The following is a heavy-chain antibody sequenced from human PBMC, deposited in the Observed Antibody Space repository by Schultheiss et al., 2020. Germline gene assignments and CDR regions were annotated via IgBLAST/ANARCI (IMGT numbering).Heavy chain of an antibody. D-gene: IGHD3-22*01. J-gene: IGHJ5*02. CDR3: ARLFARYYYDSSGWFDP. V-gene: IGHV4-39*07. Sequence: SETLSLTCTVSGGSISSSSYYWGWIRQPPGKGLEWIGSIYHRGSTYYNPSLKSRVTISIDTSKNQFSLKLNSVTAADTGVYYCARLFARYYYDSSGWFDPWGQGTLVTVSS. CDR2: IYHRGST. CDR1: GGSISSSSYY.